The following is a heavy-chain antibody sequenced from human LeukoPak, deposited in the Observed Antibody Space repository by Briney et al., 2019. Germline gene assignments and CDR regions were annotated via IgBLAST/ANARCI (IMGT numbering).Heavy chain of an antibody. J-gene: IGHJ6*03. D-gene: IGHD3-3*01. V-gene: IGHV4-30-2*01. CDR3: ARTSGTYYYYYMDV. CDR2: IYHSGST. Sequence: LRLSCAASGFTFTIYAMSWVRQAPGKGLEWIGYIYHSGSTYYNPSLKSRVTISVDRSKNQFSLKLSSVTAADTAVYYCARTSGTYYYYYMDVWGKGTTVTVSS. CDR1: GFTFTIYA.